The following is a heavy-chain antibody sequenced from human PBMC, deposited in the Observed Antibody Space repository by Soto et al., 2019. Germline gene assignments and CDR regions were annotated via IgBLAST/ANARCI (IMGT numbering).Heavy chain of an antibody. D-gene: IGHD3-10*01. V-gene: IGHV3-23*01. Sequence: PGGSLRLSCAASGFTFSSYAMSWVRQAPGKGLEWVSAISGSGGSTYYADSVKGRFTISRDNSKNTLYLQMNSLRAEDTAVYYCAKDRVTMVRGVTVPHFQHWGQGTLVTVSS. CDR2: ISGSGGST. CDR1: GFTFSSYA. CDR3: AKDRVTMVRGVTVPHFQH. J-gene: IGHJ1*01.